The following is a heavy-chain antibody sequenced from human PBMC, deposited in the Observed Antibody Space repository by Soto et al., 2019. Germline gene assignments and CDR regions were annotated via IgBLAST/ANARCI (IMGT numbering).Heavy chain of an antibody. CDR2: ISSSSSTI. CDR3: ARHPERIAQIGWFDP. J-gene: IGHJ5*02. Sequence: EVQLVESGGGLVQPGGSLRLSCAASGFTFSSYSMNWVRQAPGKGLEWVSYISSSSSTIYYANSVKGRFTISRDNAKNTLYLQRNSLRAEDTAGYYWARHPERIAQIGWFDPWGQGTLVTVSS. CDR1: GFTFSSYS. V-gene: IGHV3-48*01. D-gene: IGHD6-13*01.